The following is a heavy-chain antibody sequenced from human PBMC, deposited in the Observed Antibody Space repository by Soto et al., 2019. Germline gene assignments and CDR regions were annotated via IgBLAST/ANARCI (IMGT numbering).Heavy chain of an antibody. D-gene: IGHD6-13*01. CDR1: GFTFTDHA. Sequence: EVQLLESGGGLVQPGGSLRLSCAASGFTFTDHALSWVRQAPGKGLEWVATISGIGGSTYLADSVKGRLSISRDNSKNTVSLLMSSLRAEDTAVYFCARGSSGYISSWYYFDYWGRGTLVTVSS. CDR3: ARGSSGYISSWYYFDY. CDR2: ISGIGGST. J-gene: IGHJ4*02. V-gene: IGHV3-23*01.